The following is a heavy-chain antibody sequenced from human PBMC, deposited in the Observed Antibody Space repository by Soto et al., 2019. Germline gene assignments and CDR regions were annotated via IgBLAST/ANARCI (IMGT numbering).Heavy chain of an antibody. V-gene: IGHV3-30*18. Sequence: QVQLVESGGGVVQPGRSLRLSCAASGFTFSSYGMQWVRQAPRKGLEWVAVISYDGSNKYYADSVKGRFTISRDNSKNTLYLQMHSLRAEDTAVYYCAKNPNCVTTSCYDWYFDLWGRGTLVTVSS. CDR2: ISYDGSNK. D-gene: IGHD2-2*01. CDR3: AKNPNCVTTSCYDWYFDL. CDR1: GFTFSSYG. J-gene: IGHJ2*01.